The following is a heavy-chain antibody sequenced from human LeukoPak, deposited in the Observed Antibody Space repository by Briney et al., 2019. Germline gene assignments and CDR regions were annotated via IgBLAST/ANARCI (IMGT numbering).Heavy chain of an antibody. CDR1: GFTFSSYW. Sequence: GGSLRLSCAASGFTFSSYWMNWARQAPGKGLEWVASINHNGNVNYYVDSVKGRFTISRDNAKNSLYLQMSNLRAEDTAVYYCASPTGGLGDYTDDAFDIWGQGTMVTVSS. V-gene: IGHV3-7*01. D-gene: IGHD4-17*01. CDR2: INHNGNVN. J-gene: IGHJ3*02. CDR3: ASPTGGLGDYTDDAFDI.